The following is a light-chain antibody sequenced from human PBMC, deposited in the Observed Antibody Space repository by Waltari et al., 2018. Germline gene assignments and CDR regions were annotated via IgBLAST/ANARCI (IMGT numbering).Light chain of an antibody. J-gene: IGLJ1*01. V-gene: IGLV2-23*02. CDR2: EVN. Sequence: QSALTQPASVSASPGPSITLPCTGRRIDVERYKLVSWYQQNPGKAPKLIIYEVNKRPSGVSYRFSGSKSGNTASLTISGLQADDEADYYCCSYAGTSIYVFGTGTKVTV. CDR1: RIDVERYKL. CDR3: CSYAGTSIYV.